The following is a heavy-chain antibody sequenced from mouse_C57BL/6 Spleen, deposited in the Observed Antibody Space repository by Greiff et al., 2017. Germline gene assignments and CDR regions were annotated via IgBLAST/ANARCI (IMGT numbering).Heavy chain of an antibody. CDR2: ISSGGSYT. Sequence: EVQRVESGGDLVKPGGSLTLSCAASGFTFSSYGMSWVRQTPDKKLEWVATISSGGSYTYYPDSVKGRFTISRDNAKTTLYLQMSSLKAEDTAMYYCARHDDGYYGYFDVWGTGTTVTVSS. D-gene: IGHD2-3*01. CDR3: ARHDDGYYGYFDV. V-gene: IGHV5-6*01. CDR1: GFTFSSYG. J-gene: IGHJ1*03.